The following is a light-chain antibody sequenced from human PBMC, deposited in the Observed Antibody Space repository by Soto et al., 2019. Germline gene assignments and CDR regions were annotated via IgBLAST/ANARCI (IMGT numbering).Light chain of an antibody. J-gene: IGKJ1*01. V-gene: IGKV1-39*01. CDR1: QSIGTF. CDR3: QQAFSAEWT. Sequence: IQMTQSPSSLSASVGDRVSITCRASQSIGTFLNGYQQKPGEAPNLRIHTSVTLYSGVPSRFSGTGSGTDFTLTISSLQPEDFATYVCQQAFSAEWTFGQGTKVDI. CDR2: TSV.